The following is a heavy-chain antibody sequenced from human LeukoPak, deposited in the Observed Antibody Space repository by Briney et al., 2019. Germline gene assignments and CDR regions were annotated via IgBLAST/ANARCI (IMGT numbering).Heavy chain of an antibody. J-gene: IGHJ4*02. CDR1: GGSFSGYY. Sequence: PSETLSLTCPVYGGSFSGYYWSWIRQPPGKGLEWIGEINHSGSPTYNPSLKSRVTISVYTSRDQLSLRLSSVAAADTPVHYWSRGFVERDVVPAAGYFDYWDQGTLVTVSS. D-gene: IGHD2-2*01. V-gene: IGHV4-34*01. CDR3: SRGFVERDVVPAAGYFDY. CDR2: INHSGSP.